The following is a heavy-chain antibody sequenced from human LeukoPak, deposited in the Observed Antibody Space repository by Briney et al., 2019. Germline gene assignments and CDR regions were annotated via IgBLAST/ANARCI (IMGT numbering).Heavy chain of an antibody. CDR2: TYYRSKWYN. D-gene: IGHD6-25*01. CDR3: ARDPRISSGCYFDD. V-gene: IGHV6-1*01. CDR1: GDSVSSKSAT. Sequence: SQTLSLTCAISGDSVSSKSATWNWIRQSPSRGLEWLGITYYRSKWYNDYAVSVRSRITINPDTSKNLFSLQLNSVTPEDTAVYYCARDPRISSGCYFDDWGQGTLVTVSS. J-gene: IGHJ4*02.